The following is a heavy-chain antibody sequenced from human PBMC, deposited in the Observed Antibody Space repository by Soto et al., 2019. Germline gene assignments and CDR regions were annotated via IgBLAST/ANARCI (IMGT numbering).Heavy chain of an antibody. CDR2: INHSGST. Sequence: SETLSLTCAVYGGSFSGYYWSWIRQPPGKGLEWIGEINHSGSTNYNPSLKSRVTISVDTSKNQFSLKLSSVTAADTAVYYCARGLGYGSGSYRRSGGWFDPWGQGTLVTVSS. D-gene: IGHD3-10*01. V-gene: IGHV4-34*01. CDR3: ARGLGYGSGSYRRSGGWFDP. J-gene: IGHJ5*02. CDR1: GGSFSGYY.